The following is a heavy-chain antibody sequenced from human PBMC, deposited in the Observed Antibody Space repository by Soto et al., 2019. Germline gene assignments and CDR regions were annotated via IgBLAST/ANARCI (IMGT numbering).Heavy chain of an antibody. CDR3: ARVRAPWWVVRGDPLRADDAFDI. J-gene: IGHJ3*02. V-gene: IGHV1-3*01. CDR2: INAGNGNT. D-gene: IGHD3-10*01. Sequence: QVQLVQSGAEVKKPGASVKVSCKASGYTFTSYAMNWVCQAPGQRLEWMGWINAGNGNTKYSQKFQGRVTITRDTSASTAYMELSSLRSEDTAVYYCARVRAPWWVVRGDPLRADDAFDIWGQGTMVTVSS. CDR1: GYTFTSYA.